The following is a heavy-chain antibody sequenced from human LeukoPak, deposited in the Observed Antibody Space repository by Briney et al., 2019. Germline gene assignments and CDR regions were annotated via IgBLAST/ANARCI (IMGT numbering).Heavy chain of an antibody. CDR1: GGSISSYY. D-gene: IGHD5-18*01. J-gene: IGHJ5*02. V-gene: IGHV4-59*01. CDR2: IYYSGST. CDR3: ARGGGYSYGYWFDP. Sequence: SETLSLTCTVSGGSISSYYWSWIRQPPGKGLEWIGYIYYSGSTNYNPSLKSRVTISVDTSKNQFSLKLSFVTAADTAVYYCARGGGYSYGYWFDPWGQGTLVTVSS.